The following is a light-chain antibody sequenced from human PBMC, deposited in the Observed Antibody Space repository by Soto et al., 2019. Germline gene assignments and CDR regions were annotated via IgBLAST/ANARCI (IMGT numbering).Light chain of an antibody. CDR2: KAS. V-gene: IGKV1-5*03. J-gene: IGKJ1*01. CDR1: QTISSW. Sequence: DIQMTQSPSTLSGSVGDRFIMTCRASQTISSWLAWYQQKPGKAPKLLIYKASTLKSGVPSRFSGSGSGTEFTLTISSLQPDDFATYYCQQYNSYSRTFGQGTKVDI. CDR3: QQYNSYSRT.